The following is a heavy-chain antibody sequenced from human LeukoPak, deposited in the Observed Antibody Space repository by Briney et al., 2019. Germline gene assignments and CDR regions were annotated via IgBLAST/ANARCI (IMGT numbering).Heavy chain of an antibody. J-gene: IGHJ4*02. CDR2: ISSGSSHI. CDR3: ARDYKGLSEY. Sequence: GGSLRLSCAASGFTFSSYSMNWVRQAPGKGLEWVSSISSGSSHIYYADSVKGRFTISRDNAKDSLYLQMNSLRAEDTAVYYCARDYKGLSEYWGQGTLVTVSS. V-gene: IGHV3-21*01. D-gene: IGHD1-1*01. CDR1: GFTFSSYS.